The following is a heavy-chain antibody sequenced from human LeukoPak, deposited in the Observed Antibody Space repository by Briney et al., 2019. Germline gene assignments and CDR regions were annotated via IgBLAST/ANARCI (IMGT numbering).Heavy chain of an antibody. Sequence: GGSLRLSSVASGFTFNTDRMNWVRQAPGKGLEWVSTIYSGSDYIYYADSVRGRFTISRDNAKNSLYLQMNSLRVEDTAVYYCARDLPVSGAYHNFDCWGQGTLVTVSS. CDR1: GFTFNTDR. CDR2: IYSGSDYI. CDR3: ARDLPVSGAYHNFDC. V-gene: IGHV3-21*01. J-gene: IGHJ4*02. D-gene: IGHD4/OR15-4a*01.